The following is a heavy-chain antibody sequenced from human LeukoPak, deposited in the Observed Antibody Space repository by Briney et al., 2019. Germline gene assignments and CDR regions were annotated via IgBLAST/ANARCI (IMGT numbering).Heavy chain of an antibody. Sequence: SSETLTLTCTVSGGSISSYYWSWIRLPPGKGLEWIGYLSKSGNTNYSPSLKSRVTIFGDTSKNQFFLKLSSVTAADTAVYYCARARYVNSFYAFDIWGQGTLVTVSS. J-gene: IGHJ3*02. V-gene: IGHV4-59*01. CDR1: GGSISSYY. CDR3: ARARYVNSFYAFDI. D-gene: IGHD3-9*01. CDR2: LSKSGNT.